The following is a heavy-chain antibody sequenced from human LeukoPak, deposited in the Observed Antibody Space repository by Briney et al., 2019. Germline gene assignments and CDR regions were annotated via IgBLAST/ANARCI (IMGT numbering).Heavy chain of an antibody. V-gene: IGHV3-74*01. CDR2: INSDGTIT. D-gene: IGHD1-26*01. CDR1: GFTFSSYW. CDR3: TELSEEDF. Sequence: GGSLRLSCAASGFTFSSYWMHWVRQAPGEGLVWVSEINSDGTITNYADSVKGRFTISRDNAKNTLFLQMNSLRAEDTALYYCTELSEEDFWGQGTLVTVSS. J-gene: IGHJ4*02.